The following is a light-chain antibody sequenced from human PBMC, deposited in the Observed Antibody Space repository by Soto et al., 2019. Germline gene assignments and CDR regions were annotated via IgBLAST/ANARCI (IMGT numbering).Light chain of an antibody. CDR3: QQYGNPPQT. J-gene: IGKJ1*01. CDR2: GAS. Sequence: EIVLTQSPGTLSLSPGEAVTLSCRASQTVLSSYVAWYQQKPGQPPRLLIYGASSRATGIPDRFSGSGSGTDFTLTISRLEPEDFGVFYCQQYGNPPQTFVQGTRVEV. V-gene: IGKV3-20*01. CDR1: QTVLSSY.